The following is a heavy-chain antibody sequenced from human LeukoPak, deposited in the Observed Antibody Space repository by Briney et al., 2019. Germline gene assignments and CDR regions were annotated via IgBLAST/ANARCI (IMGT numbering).Heavy chain of an antibody. J-gene: IGHJ6*03. Sequence: GGSLRLSCAASGFTFDDYAMHWVRQAPGKGLEWVSGISWNSGSIGYADSVKGRFTISRDNAKNSLYLQMNSLRAEDTALYYCAKDLLGYCSSTSCRSPMDVWGKGTTVTVSS. D-gene: IGHD2-2*01. CDR1: GFTFDDYA. V-gene: IGHV3-9*01. CDR3: AKDLLGYCSSTSCRSPMDV. CDR2: ISWNSGSI.